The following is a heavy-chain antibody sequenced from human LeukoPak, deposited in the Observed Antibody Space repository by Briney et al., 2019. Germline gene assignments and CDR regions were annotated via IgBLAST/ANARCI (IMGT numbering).Heavy chain of an antibody. CDR2: INTNSGGT. CDR1: RYTLTAYY. CDR3: ARWAAFVGSHAFGI. D-gene: IGHD3-3*02. J-gene: IGHJ3*02. V-gene: IGHV1-2*02. Sequence: ASVKVSCKASRYTLTAYYMHWVRQAPGQGREWMGWINTNSGGTNYAQKFQGRVTMTRDTSTSTAYMEVSRLISAETAVYYCARWAAFVGSHAFGIWGQGTMVTVSS.